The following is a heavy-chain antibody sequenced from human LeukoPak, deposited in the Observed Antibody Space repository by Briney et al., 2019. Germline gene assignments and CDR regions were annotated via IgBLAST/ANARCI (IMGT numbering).Heavy chain of an antibody. D-gene: IGHD1-1*01. CDR1: GGSTRSYY. CDR3: ARGEHGTTGTGGHWFDP. CDR2: IYYSGST. J-gene: IGHJ5*02. V-gene: IGHV4-59*01. Sequence: ETLALTCTVSGGSTRSYYWSWIRQPPGKGLEWRGYIYYSGSTNYNPSLKSRATISVDTSKHQFSLKLSSVTAADTAVYYCARGEHGTTGTGGHWFDPWGQGTLVTVSS.